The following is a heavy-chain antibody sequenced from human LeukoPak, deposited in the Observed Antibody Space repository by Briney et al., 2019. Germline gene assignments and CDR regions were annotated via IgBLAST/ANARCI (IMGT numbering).Heavy chain of an antibody. J-gene: IGHJ4*02. D-gene: IGHD6-13*01. CDR3: ARGVLQQPYFDY. CDR2: IYGSGST. CDR1: GGSISSYY. Sequence: SETLSLTCTVSGGSISSYYWSWIRQPAGKGLEWVGRIYGSGSTNYNASLKSRVTISVDKSKNQFSLELSSVTAADTAVYYCARGVLQQPYFDYWGQGTLVTVSS. V-gene: IGHV4-4*07.